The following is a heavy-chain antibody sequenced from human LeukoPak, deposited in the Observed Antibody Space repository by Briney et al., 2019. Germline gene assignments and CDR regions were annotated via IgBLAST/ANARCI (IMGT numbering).Heavy chain of an antibody. D-gene: IGHD1-1*01. CDR1: GFTFSTYG. Sequence: GGSLRLSCAASGFTFSTYGMSWVRQAPGKGLEWVSAIGGSGASTYYADSVKGRFTISRDNSKSMLYLQMNSLRADDTAIYYCAKLATGTTYNWGQGTLVTVSS. CDR2: IGGSGAST. J-gene: IGHJ4*02. CDR3: AKLATGTTYN. V-gene: IGHV3-23*01.